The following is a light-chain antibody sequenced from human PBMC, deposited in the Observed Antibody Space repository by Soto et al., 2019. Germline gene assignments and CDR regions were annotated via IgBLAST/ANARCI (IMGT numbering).Light chain of an antibody. CDR1: QSVSSS. Sequence: EIVLTQSPATLSVSPGETATLSCRSSQSVSSSLAWYQQTPGRAPRLLIYGASNRATDIPTRFSGSGSGTEFTLTISSLQSADFAVYYWQQYNNWPPLTFGGGTKVEIK. CDR3: QQYNNWPPLT. V-gene: IGKV3-15*01. CDR2: GAS. J-gene: IGKJ4*01.